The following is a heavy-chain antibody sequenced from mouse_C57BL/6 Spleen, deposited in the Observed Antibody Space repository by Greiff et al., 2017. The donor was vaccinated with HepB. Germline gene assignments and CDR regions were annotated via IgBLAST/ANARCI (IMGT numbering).Heavy chain of an antibody. D-gene: IGHD3-2*02. CDR3: ARGGQLRLQFAY. J-gene: IGHJ3*01. CDR2: ISDGGSYT. V-gene: IGHV5-4*03. CDR1: GFTFSSYA. Sequence: EVMLVESGGGLVKPGGSLKLSCAASGFTFSSYAMSWVRQTPEKRLEWVATISDGGSYTYYPDNVKGRFTISRDNAKNNLYLQMSHLKSEDIAMYYCARGGQLRLQFAYWGQGTLVTVSA.